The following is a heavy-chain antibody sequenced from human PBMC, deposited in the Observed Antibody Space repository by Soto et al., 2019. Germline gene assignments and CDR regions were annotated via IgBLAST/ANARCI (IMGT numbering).Heavy chain of an antibody. CDR2: ISWNSGSI. V-gene: IGHV3-9*01. CDR3: AKEIRAEVVAANNWFDP. Sequence: EVQLVESGGGLVQPGRSLRLSCAASGFTFDDYAMHWVRQAPGKGLEWVSGISWNSGSIGYADSVKGRFTISRDNAKNSLYLQMNSLRAEDTALYYCAKEIRAEVVAANNWFDPWGQGTLVTVSS. CDR1: GFTFDDYA. J-gene: IGHJ5*02. D-gene: IGHD2-15*01.